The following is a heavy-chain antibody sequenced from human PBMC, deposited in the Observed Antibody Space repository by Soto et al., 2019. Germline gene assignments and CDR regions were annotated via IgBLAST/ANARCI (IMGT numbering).Heavy chain of an antibody. CDR2: IKSRIDGGTA. Sequence: EVLVVESGGGLVEPGGSLRLSCATSGFTFSTAWMTWVRQAPGKGLEWVGYIKSRIDGGTADYAAPVKGRFTISRDDSKNTSYLQMNSLKSEDTAVYYCTYLHYEHWGQGTLVTVSS. J-gene: IGHJ1*01. CDR1: GFTFSTAW. CDR3: TYLHYEH. D-gene: IGHD3-10*01. V-gene: IGHV3-15*01.